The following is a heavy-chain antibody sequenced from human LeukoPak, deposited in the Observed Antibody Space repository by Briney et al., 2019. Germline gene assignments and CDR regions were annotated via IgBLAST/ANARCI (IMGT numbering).Heavy chain of an antibody. V-gene: IGHV4-38-2*02. Sequence: SETLSLTCTVSGYSISSGYYWGWIRQPPGKGLEWIGSISHSGTTYYNPSLKSRVTISVDTSKNQFSLKLTSVTAADTAVYYCARSKTYRSTWNTDYWGQGTLVTVSS. D-gene: IGHD2-2*01. CDR2: ISHSGTT. J-gene: IGHJ4*02. CDR3: ARSKTYRSTWNTDY. CDR1: GYSISSGYY.